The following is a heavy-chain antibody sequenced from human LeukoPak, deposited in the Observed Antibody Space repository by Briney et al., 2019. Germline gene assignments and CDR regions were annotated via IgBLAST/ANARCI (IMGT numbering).Heavy chain of an antibody. D-gene: IGHD3-10*01. CDR3: ARTDYYGGGIFYSYGSDL. V-gene: IGHV4-59*12. CDR1: GGSISSFY. CDR2: ISYTWST. J-gene: IGHJ3*01. Sequence: PSETLSLTCTVSGGSISSFYWSWIRLPPGKGLEWIGYISYTWSTNYHPSFKSRVTMSIDTSKHQFSLNLTSVTAADTAVYYCARTDYYGGGIFYSYGSDLWGQGTMVTVSS.